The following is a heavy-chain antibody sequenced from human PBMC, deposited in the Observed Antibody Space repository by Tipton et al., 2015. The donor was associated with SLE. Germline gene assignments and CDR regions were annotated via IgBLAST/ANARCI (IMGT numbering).Heavy chain of an antibody. D-gene: IGHD1-14*01. J-gene: IGHJ4*02. V-gene: IGHV3-30-3*01. CDR2: ISYDGSNK. Sequence: SLRLSCAASGFIFSSYAMHWVRQAPGKGLEWVAVISYDGSNKYYADSVKGRFTISRDNSKNTLYLQMNSLRAEDTAVYYCARVSVRPGFDYWGQGTLVTVSS. CDR3: ARVSVRPGFDY. CDR1: GFIFSSYA.